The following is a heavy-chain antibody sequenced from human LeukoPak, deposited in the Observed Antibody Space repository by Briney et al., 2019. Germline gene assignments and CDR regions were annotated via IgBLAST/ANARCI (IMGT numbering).Heavy chain of an antibody. J-gene: IGHJ3*02. CDR1: GGSISSYY. V-gene: IGHV4-59*01. D-gene: IGHD2-21*01. CDR2: IYYSGST. CDR3: ASRTFVGDFDI. Sequence: SETLSLTCTVSGGSISSYYWSWIRQPPGKGLEWIGYIYYSGSTNYNPSLKSRVTISVDTSKNQFSLKLSSVTAADTAVYYCASRTFVGDFDIWGQGTMVTVSS.